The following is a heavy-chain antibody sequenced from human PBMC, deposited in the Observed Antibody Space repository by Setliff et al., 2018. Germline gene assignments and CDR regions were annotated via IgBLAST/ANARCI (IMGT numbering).Heavy chain of an antibody. D-gene: IGHD6-19*01. J-gene: IGHJ5*02. Sequence: ASVKVSCKASGYTFTSYDINWVRQATGQGLEWMGWMNPNSGNTGYAQKFQGRVTMTTDTSTSTVYMELRSLRFDDTAVYYCARARSPPKIAVAGEGYWFDPWGQGTLVTVSS. CDR2: MNPNSGNT. V-gene: IGHV1-8*01. CDR3: ARARSPPKIAVAGEGYWFDP. CDR1: GYTFTSYD.